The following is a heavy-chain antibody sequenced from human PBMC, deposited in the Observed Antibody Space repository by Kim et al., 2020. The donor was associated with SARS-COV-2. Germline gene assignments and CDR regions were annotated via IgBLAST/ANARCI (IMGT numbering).Heavy chain of an antibody. Sequence: SETLSLTCAVYGGSFSGYYWSWIRQPPGKGLEWIGEINHSGSTNYNPSLKSRVTISVDTSKNQFSLKLSSVTAADTAVYYCARGWRGGFDYWGQGTLVTVSS. CDR1: GGSFSGYY. V-gene: IGHV4-34*01. CDR3: ARGWRGGFDY. J-gene: IGHJ4*02. CDR2: INHSGST.